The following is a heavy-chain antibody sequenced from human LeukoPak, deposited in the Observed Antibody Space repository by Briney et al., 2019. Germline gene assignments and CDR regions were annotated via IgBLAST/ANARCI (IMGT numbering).Heavy chain of an antibody. J-gene: IGHJ4*02. V-gene: IGHV4-59*01. Sequence: SETLSLTCTVSGGSISSYYWSWIRQPPGKGLEWIGYISYSGSTNYNPSLKSRVTTSVDTSRNQFSLNLSSVTAADTAVYYCAVLGNYALDYWGQGTLVTVSS. CDR2: ISYSGST. CDR1: GGSISSYY. CDR3: AVLGNYALDY. D-gene: IGHD3-16*01.